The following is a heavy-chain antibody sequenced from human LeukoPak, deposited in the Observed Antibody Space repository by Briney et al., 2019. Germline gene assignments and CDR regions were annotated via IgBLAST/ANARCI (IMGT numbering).Heavy chain of an antibody. D-gene: IGHD2-2*01. V-gene: IGHV1-18*01. CDR3: ARDPDCSSTSCYGFDY. Sequence: ASVKVSCKASGYTFTSYGISWVRQAPGQGLEWMGWISAYNGNTNYAQKLQGRVTITTDTSTSTAYMELRSLRSDDTAVYYCARDPDCSSTSCYGFDYWGQGTLVTVSS. CDR1: GYTFTSYG. J-gene: IGHJ4*02. CDR2: ISAYNGNT.